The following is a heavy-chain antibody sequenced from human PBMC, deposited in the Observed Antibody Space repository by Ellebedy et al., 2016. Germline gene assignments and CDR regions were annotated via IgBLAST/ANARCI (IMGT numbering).Heavy chain of an antibody. CDR2: IYYSGST. J-gene: IGHJ6*03. CDR3: ARGLRITGQEYYYYYMDV. D-gene: IGHD1-14*01. V-gene: IGHV4-59*01. CDR1: GGSISSYY. Sequence: GSLRLXXTVSGGSISSYYWSWIRQPPGKGLEWIGYIYYSGSTNYNPSLKSRVTISVDTSKNQFSLKLSSVTAADTAVYYCARGLRITGQEYYYYYMDVWGKGTTVTVSS.